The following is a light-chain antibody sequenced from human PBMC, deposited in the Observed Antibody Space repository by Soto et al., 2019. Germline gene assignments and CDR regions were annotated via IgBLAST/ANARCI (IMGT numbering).Light chain of an antibody. CDR2: ASS. CDR3: QQSYSNTLS. Sequence: DLQLTQSPSSLSASVGDRVTINCRASQSIYTYLNWFQLKPGKGPKLLIFASSTLQSGVPSRFSGSGAGADFSLTISSLQPEDFATYYGQQSYSNTLSFGGGTRV. J-gene: IGKJ4*01. V-gene: IGKV1-39*01. CDR1: QSIYTY.